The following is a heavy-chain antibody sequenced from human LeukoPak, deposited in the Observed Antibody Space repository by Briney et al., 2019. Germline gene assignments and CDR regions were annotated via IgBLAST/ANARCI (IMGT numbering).Heavy chain of an antibody. CDR2: ISTSGST. D-gene: IGHD3-10*01. J-gene: IGHJ4*02. CDR1: GGSISSGNYY. Sequence: SQTLSLTCTVSGGSISSGNYYWSWIRQPAGKGLGWIGRISTSGSTNYDPSLKSRLIISIDKSKNQFSLRLSSATAADTAVYYCASHQYGSGSYYHDYWGQGTLVTVSS. V-gene: IGHV4-61*02. CDR3: ASHQYGSGSYYHDY.